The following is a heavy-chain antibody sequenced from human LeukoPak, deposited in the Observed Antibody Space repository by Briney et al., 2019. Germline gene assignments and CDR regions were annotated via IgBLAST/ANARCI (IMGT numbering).Heavy chain of an antibody. CDR2: IRYDGSNK. J-gene: IGHJ4*02. V-gene: IGHV3-30*02. D-gene: IGHD3-10*01. CDR1: GFTFSSYG. Sequence: TGGSLRLSCAASGFTFSSYGMHWVRQAPGKGLEWVAFIRYDGSNKYYADSVKGRFTISRDNSKNTLYLQMNSLRAEDTAVYYCAKSTTMVRGVIDYWGQGTLVTVSS. CDR3: AKSTTMVRGVIDY.